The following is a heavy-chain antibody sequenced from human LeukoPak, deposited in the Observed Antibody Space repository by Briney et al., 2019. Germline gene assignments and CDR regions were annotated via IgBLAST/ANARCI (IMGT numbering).Heavy chain of an antibody. J-gene: IGHJ4*02. D-gene: IGHD3-22*01. V-gene: IGHV3-30*18. CDR3: AKDHDSSGYYYYFDY. CDR1: GFTFSNYA. Sequence: GGSLRLSCAASGFTFSNYAMHWVRQAPGKELEWVAIISYDGTDKYCADSVKGRFTISRDNSKNTLYLQMNSLRAEDTAVYYCAKDHDSSGYYYYFDYWGQGTLVTVSS. CDR2: ISYDGTDK.